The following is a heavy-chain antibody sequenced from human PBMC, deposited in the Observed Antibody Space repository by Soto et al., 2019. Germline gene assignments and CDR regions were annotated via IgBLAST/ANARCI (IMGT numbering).Heavy chain of an antibody. CDR1: GFTFSSYG. CDR3: AKDRGSKADYYYYYGMDV. D-gene: IGHD3-10*01. V-gene: IGHV3-30*18. J-gene: IGHJ6*02. CDR2: ISYDGSNK. Sequence: VQLVESGGGVVQPGRSLRLSCAASGFTFSSYGMHWVRQAPGKGLEWVAVISYDGSNKYYADSVKGRFTISRDNSKNTLYLQMNGLRAEDTAVYYCAKDRGSKADYYYYYGMDVWGQGTTVTVSS.